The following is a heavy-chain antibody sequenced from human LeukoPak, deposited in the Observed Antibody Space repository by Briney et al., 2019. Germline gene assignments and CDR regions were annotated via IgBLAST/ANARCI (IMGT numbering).Heavy chain of an antibody. J-gene: IGHJ5*02. V-gene: IGHV3-7*01. CDR3: ARGLRWFDP. CDR1: GFTFSSSW. CDR2: IKQDGSEK. Sequence: GGSLRLSCAASGFTFSSSWMTWFRQAPGKGREGLANIKQDGSEKYYVDSVKGRFTISRDNAKNSLYLRMNSLRAEDTAVYYCARGLRWFDPWGQGTLVTVSS.